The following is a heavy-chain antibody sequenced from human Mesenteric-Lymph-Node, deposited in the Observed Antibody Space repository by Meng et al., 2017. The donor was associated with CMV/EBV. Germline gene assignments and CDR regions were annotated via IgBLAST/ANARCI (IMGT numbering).Heavy chain of an antibody. CDR1: GFTFSLYA. CDR2: ISYDGSNK. V-gene: IGHV3-30*04. CDR3: ARGSLKAFDI. Sequence: GESLKISCAASGFTFSLYAMHWVRQAPGKGLEWVAVISYDGSNKYYTDSVKGRFTISRDNAKNTLYLQMNSLRAEDTALYYCARGSLKAFDIWGQGTMVTVSS. J-gene: IGHJ3*02.